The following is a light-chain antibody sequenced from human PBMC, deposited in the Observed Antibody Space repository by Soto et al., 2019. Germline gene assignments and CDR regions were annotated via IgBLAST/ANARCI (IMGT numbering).Light chain of an antibody. CDR3: QSYDSSLSGSNV. CDR2: GNS. J-gene: IGLJ1*01. CDR1: SSNIGAGYD. V-gene: IGLV1-40*01. Sequence: QPVLTQPPSVSGAPGQRVTISCTGSSSNIGAGYDVHWYQQLPGTAPKLLIYGNSNRPSGVPDRFSGSKSGTSASLAITGLHAEDEADYYCQSYDSSLSGSNVFGTGTKLTVL.